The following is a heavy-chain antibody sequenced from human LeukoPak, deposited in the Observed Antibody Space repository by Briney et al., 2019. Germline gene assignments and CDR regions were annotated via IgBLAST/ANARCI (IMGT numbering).Heavy chain of an antibody. Sequence: GASVKVSCKASGYTFNNCYIHWVRQAPGQGPEWMGIIIPSGGSTNYAQKFQGRVSMTRDTSTTTVYMELESLKSGDTAVYYCARERSGGDFDYWGQGTLVTVSS. D-gene: IGHD3-16*01. CDR3: ARERSGGDFDY. V-gene: IGHV1-46*02. CDR1: GYTFNNCY. CDR2: IIPSGGST. J-gene: IGHJ4*02.